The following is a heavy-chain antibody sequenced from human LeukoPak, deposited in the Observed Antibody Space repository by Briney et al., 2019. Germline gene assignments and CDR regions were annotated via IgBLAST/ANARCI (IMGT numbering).Heavy chain of an antibody. CDR1: GGSISSSSYY. CDR3: ARDRVFYDYVWGSYRSNWFDP. D-gene: IGHD3-16*02. V-gene: IGHV4-39*07. CDR2: IYYSGST. J-gene: IGHJ5*02. Sequence: SETLSLTCTVSGGSISSSSYYWGWIRQPPGKGLEWIGSIYYSGSTYYNPSLKSRVTISVDTSKNQFSLKLSSVTAADTAVYYCARDRVFYDYVWGSYRSNWFDPWGQGTLVTVSS.